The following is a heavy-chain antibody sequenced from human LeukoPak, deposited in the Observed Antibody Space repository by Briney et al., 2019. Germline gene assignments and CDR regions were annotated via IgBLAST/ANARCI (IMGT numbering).Heavy chain of an antibody. D-gene: IGHD7-27*01. CDR2: VCYSGNT. CDR3: ARKYWGSNYFDS. V-gene: IGHV4-59*01. CDR1: GDSISKYY. Sequence: SETLSLTCTVSGDSISKYYWSWIRQPPRKGLEWIGYVCYSGNTDYNPSLKSRVTISIDTSKNQFSLKLNSVTAADSAIYYCARKYWGSNYFDSWGQGTLVTVSS. J-gene: IGHJ4*02.